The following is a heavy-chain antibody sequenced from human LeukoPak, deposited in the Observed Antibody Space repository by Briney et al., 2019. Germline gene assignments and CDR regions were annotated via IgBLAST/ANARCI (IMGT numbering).Heavy chain of an antibody. J-gene: IGHJ6*03. D-gene: IGHD7-27*01. CDR2: INPNSGDT. CDR3: AREKGPGAISRYMDV. Sequence: GASVKDSCKTSGYTFTGYYIHWVRQAPGQGREWMGWINPNSGDTNYEQKFQGRDSMTGDTSISTDYMELSRLRSDDTAVYYCAREKGPGAISRYMDVWGKGTTVTISS. V-gene: IGHV1-2*02. CDR1: GYTFTGYY.